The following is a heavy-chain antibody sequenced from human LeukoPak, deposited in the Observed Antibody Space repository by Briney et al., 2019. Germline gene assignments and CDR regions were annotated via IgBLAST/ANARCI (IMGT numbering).Heavy chain of an antibody. Sequence: PSETLSLTCTVSGGSISSGDYYWSWIRQPPGKGLEWIGYIYYSGSTYYIPSLKSRVTISVDTSKNQFSLKLSSVTAADTAVYYCARDQVIVPAVDYWGQGTLVTVSS. CDR1: GGSISSGDYY. V-gene: IGHV4-30-4*08. D-gene: IGHD2-2*01. CDR2: IYYSGST. J-gene: IGHJ4*02. CDR3: ARDQVIVPAVDY.